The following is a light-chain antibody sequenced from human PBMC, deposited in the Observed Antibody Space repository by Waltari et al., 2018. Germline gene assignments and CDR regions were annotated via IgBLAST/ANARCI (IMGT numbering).Light chain of an antibody. CDR2: QDS. J-gene: IGLJ2*01. Sequence: SYELTQPPSVSVSPGQTASITCSGDKLGDQDHCWFQQRPGQSPVLVIYQDSKRPPGIPERFSGSNAGNTATLTISGTQAMDEADYYCQAWDSSTPKVFGGGTKLTVL. V-gene: IGLV3-1*01. CDR3: QAWDSSTPKV. CDR1: KLGDQD.